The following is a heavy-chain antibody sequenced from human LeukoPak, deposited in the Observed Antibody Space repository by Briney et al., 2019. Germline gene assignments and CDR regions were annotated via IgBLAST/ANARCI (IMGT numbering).Heavy chain of an antibody. V-gene: IGHV1-18*01. CDR3: ARDLRRVGITTGVDY. D-gene: IGHD3-22*01. Sequence: ASVKVSCKASGGTFSSYAISWVRQAPGQGLEWMGWISAYNGNTNYAQKVQDRVTMTTDASTSTVYMELRSLRPDDTAVYYCARDLRRVGITTGVDYWGQGTLVTVSS. J-gene: IGHJ4*02. CDR2: ISAYNGNT. CDR1: GGTFSSYA.